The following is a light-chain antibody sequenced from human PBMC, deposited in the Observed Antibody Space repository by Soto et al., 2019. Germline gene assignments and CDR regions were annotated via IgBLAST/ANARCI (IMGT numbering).Light chain of an antibody. CDR1: SSDVGGYNY. V-gene: IGLV2-14*01. Sequence: LTQPASVSGSPGQSITISCTGTSSDVGGYNYVSWYQQHPGKAPKLMIYDVSNRPSGVSNRFSGSKSVNTASLTISGLQAEDEADYYCSSYTSSSTLRVFGTGTKVTVL. CDR3: SSYTSSSTLRV. J-gene: IGLJ1*01. CDR2: DVS.